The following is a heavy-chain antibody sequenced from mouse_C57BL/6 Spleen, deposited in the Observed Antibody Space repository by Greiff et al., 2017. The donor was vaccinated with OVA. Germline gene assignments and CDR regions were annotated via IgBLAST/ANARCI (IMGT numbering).Heavy chain of an antibody. J-gene: IGHJ3*01. CDR2: ISYDGSN. D-gene: IGHD3-2*02. CDR1: GYSITSGYY. V-gene: IGHV3-6*01. CDR3: ARDQGTLCAY. Sequence: VQLKESGPGLVKPSQSLSLTCSVTGYSITSGYYWNWIRQFPGNKLEWMGYISYDGSNNYNPSLKNRISITRDTSKNQFFLKLNSVTTEDTATYYCARDQGTLCAYWGQGTLVTVSA.